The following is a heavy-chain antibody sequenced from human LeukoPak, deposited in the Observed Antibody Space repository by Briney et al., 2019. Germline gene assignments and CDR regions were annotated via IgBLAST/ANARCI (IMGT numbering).Heavy chain of an antibody. Sequence: PSETLSLTCAVYGGSFSGYYWSWIRQPPGKGLEWIGEINHSGSTNYNPSLKSRVTISVDTSKNQFSLKLSSVTAADTAVYYCARRPAYYDSSGFDYWGQGSLVTVSS. CDR1: GGSFSGYY. CDR2: INHSGST. V-gene: IGHV4-34*01. D-gene: IGHD3-22*01. J-gene: IGHJ4*02. CDR3: ARRPAYYDSSGFDY.